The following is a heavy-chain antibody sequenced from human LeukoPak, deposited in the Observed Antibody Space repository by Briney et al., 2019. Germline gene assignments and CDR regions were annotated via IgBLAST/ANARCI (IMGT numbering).Heavy chain of an antibody. CDR2: ISSSGSTI. D-gene: IGHD6-13*01. CDR3: ARDLTQLALFDY. V-gene: IGHV3-48*03. J-gene: IGHJ4*02. CDR1: GFTFSRYE. Sequence: PGGSLRLSCAASGFTFSRYEMNWVRQAPGKGLEWVSYISSSGSTIYYADSVKGRFTISRDNSKNTLSLQMNSLRPEDTAVYFCARDLTQLALFDYWGQGTLVTVSS.